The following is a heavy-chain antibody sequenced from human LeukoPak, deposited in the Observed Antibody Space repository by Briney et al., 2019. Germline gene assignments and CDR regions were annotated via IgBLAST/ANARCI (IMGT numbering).Heavy chain of an antibody. CDR2: ISGDDGST. D-gene: IGHD2-2*01. CDR1: GFTFSNYA. CDR3: AKRYCSSTTCYWVAFDI. Sequence: QAGGSLRLSCAASGFTFSNYAMSWVRQAPGKGLEWVSGISGDDGSTYYADSVKGRFTISRDNSKNTLYLQMNSLRAEDTAIYYCAKRYCSSTTCYWVAFDIWGQGTMVTVSS. V-gene: IGHV3-23*01. J-gene: IGHJ3*02.